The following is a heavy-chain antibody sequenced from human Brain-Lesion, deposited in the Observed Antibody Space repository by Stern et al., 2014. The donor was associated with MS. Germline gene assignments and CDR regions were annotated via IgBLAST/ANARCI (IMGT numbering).Heavy chain of an antibody. J-gene: IGHJ3*02. CDR2: ISASGGST. CDR3: AKGVWGSYLNAFDM. Sequence: VQLVESGGGFVQPGGSLRLSCEASGFRFSSYAMSWVRQTPGQGLEWVSGISASGGSTYYADSVKGRFTITRDKSKNTLFLQMNSLRAEDTAVYYCAKGVWGSYLNAFDMWGQGTMVTVSS. CDR1: GFRFSSYA. D-gene: IGHD3-16*02. V-gene: IGHV3-23*04.